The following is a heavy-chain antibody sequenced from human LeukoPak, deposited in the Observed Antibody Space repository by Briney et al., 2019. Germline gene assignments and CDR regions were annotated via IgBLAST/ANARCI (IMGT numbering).Heavy chain of an antibody. D-gene: IGHD5-18*01. CDR2: IYYSGST. Sequence: SETLSLTCTVSGGSISSSSYYWGWIRQPPGKGLEWIGSIYYSGSTYYNPSLKSRVTISVDTSKNQFSLKLSSVTAADTAVYYCAREPGGYSYRKKYYFDYWGQGTLVTVSS. CDR1: GGSISSSSYY. V-gene: IGHV4-39*07. CDR3: AREPGGYSYRKKYYFDY. J-gene: IGHJ4*02.